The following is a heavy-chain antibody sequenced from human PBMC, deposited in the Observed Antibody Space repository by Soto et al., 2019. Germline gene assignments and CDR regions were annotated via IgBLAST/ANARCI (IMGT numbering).Heavy chain of an antibody. CDR3: ASPSISTTSYYYGMDV. J-gene: IGHJ6*02. CDR1: GFTFSSYW. D-gene: IGHD2-2*01. V-gene: IGHV3-7*05. CDR2: IKQDGSEK. Sequence: GGSLRLSCAASGFTFSSYWMSWVRQAPGKGLEWVANIKQDGSEKYYVDSVKGRFTISRDNAKNSLYLQMNSLRAEDTAVYYCASPSISTTSYYYGMDVWGQGTTVSVSS.